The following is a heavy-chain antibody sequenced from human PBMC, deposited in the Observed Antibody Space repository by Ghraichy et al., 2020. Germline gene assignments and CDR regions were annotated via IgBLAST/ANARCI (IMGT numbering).Heavy chain of an antibody. CDR3: ARIWFGYYYDSSGYPYYFDY. D-gene: IGHD3-22*01. CDR1: GFSLSTSGMC. CDR2: IDWDDDK. J-gene: IGHJ4*02. Sequence: SGPTLVKPTQTLTLTCTFSGFSLSTSGMCVSWIRQPPGKALEWLARIDWDDDKYYSTSLKTRLTISKDTSKNQVVLTMTNMDPVDTATYYCARIWFGYYYDSSGYPYYFDYWGQGTLVTVSS. V-gene: IGHV2-70*11.